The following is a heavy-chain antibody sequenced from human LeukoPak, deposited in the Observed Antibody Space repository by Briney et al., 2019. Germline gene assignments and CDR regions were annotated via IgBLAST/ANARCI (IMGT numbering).Heavy chain of an antibody. D-gene: IGHD4-11*01. CDR2: IYYSGST. CDR1: GGSISSSSYY. Sequence: SETLSLTCTVSGGSISSSSYYWGWIRQPPGKGLEWIGSIYYSGSTYYNPSLKSRVTISVDTSKNQFSLKLSSVTAADAAVYYCARGRVTQAYNWFDPWGQGTLVTVSS. J-gene: IGHJ5*02. V-gene: IGHV4-39*07. CDR3: ARGRVTQAYNWFDP.